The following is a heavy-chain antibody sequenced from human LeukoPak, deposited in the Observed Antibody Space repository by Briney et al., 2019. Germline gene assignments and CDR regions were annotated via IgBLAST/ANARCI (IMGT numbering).Heavy chain of an antibody. V-gene: IGHV1-18*01. D-gene: IGHD2-2*01. CDR3: ARDRLPLYCSSTSCYWVDAFDI. CDR1: GYTFTSYG. CDR2: ISAYNGNT. J-gene: IGHJ3*02. Sequence: ASVKVSCKASGYTFTSYGISWVRQAPGQGLEWMGWISAYNGNTNYAQKLQGRVTMTTDTSTSTAYMELRSLRSDGTAVYYCARDRLPLYCSSTSCYWVDAFDIWGQGTMVTVSS.